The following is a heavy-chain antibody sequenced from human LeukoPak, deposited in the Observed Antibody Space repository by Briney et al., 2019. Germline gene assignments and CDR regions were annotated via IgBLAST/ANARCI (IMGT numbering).Heavy chain of an antibody. D-gene: IGHD3-22*01. CDR3: ARHGYYDSSGYSPLDY. V-gene: IGHV5-51*01. Sequence: PGESLKISCKGSGYSFTSYWIGWVRQMPGKGLEWMGIIYPGDSDTRYSPSFQGQVTISADKSTSTAYLQWSSLKASDTAMYYCARHGYYDSSGYSPLDYWGQGTLVTVSS. J-gene: IGHJ4*02. CDR2: IYPGDSDT. CDR1: GYSFTSYW.